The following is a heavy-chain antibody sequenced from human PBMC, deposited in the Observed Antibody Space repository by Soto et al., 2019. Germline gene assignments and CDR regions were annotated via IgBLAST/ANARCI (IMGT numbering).Heavy chain of an antibody. V-gene: IGHV1-18*01. CDR3: ARGRYGDY. J-gene: IGHJ4*02. Sequence: QVHLVQSGAEVKKPGASVKVSCKGSGYAFTTYGITWVRQVPGQGLEWMGWISAHNGNTNYAQKLQGRVTVTRDTSPSTAYMELRSLRSEDTAVYYCARGRYGDYWGQGALVTVSS. CDR2: ISAHNGNT. D-gene: IGHD1-1*01. CDR1: GYAFTTYG.